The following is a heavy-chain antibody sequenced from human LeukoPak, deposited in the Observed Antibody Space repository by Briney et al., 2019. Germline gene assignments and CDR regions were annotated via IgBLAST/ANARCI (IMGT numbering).Heavy chain of an antibody. D-gene: IGHD3-22*01. Sequence: SETLSLTCTVSGGSVSSGSYYWSWIRQPPGKGLEWIGYIYYSGSTNYNPSLKSRVTISVDTSKNQFSLKLSSVTAADTAVYYRARGWIVVVTDAFDIWGQGTMVTVSS. V-gene: IGHV4-61*01. CDR2: IYYSGST. J-gene: IGHJ3*02. CDR3: ARGWIVVVTDAFDI. CDR1: GGSVSSGSYY.